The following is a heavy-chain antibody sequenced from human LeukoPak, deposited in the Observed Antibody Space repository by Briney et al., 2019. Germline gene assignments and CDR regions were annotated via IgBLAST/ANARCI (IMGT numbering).Heavy chain of an antibody. J-gene: IGHJ1*01. D-gene: IGHD6-19*01. Sequence: GGSLRLSCAAPGFTFSSYSMNWVRQAPGKGLEWVSAISGSGGSTYYADSVKGRFTISRDNSKNTLYLQMNSLRAEDTAVYYCAKGVAADAEYFQHWGQGTLVTVSS. CDR2: ISGSGGST. CDR1: GFTFSSYS. V-gene: IGHV3-23*01. CDR3: AKGVAADAEYFQH.